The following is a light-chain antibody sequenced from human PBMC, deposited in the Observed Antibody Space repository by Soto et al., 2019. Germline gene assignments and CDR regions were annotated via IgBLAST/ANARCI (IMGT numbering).Light chain of an antibody. CDR1: QSISTW. J-gene: IGKJ2*01. CDR2: DAS. CDR3: QQYNSFPYT. Sequence: DIQMTQSPSTLSASVGDGVTITCRASQSISTWLAWYQQKPGKAPKLLIYDASTLESGVPSRFRGSGSGTEFTLTISSLQPDDFATYYCQQYNSFPYTFGQGTKLEIK. V-gene: IGKV1-5*01.